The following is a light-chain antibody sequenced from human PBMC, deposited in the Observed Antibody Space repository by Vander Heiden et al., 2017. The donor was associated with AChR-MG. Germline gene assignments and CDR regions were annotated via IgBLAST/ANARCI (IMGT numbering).Light chain of an antibody. CDR2: KAS. Sequence: DIQMTQSPSTLSASVGDRVTITCRASQSISNWLAWYQQKPGKAPKGLIYKASSLESGVPSRFSGSGSGTEFTLTISSLQPDDFATYYCQQCNSYPYTFGQGTKLEIK. CDR3: QQCNSYPYT. CDR1: QSISNW. V-gene: IGKV1-5*03. J-gene: IGKJ2*01.